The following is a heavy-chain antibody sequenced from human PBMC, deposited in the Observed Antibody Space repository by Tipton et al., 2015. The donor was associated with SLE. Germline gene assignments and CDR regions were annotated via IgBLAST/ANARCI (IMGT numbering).Heavy chain of an antibody. CDR3: ARAEQWLAWGFDL. CDR2: INSDGSST. V-gene: IGHV3-74*01. CDR1: GFTFSSYW. D-gene: IGHD6-19*01. Sequence: SLRLSGAASGFTFSSYWMHWVRQAPGKGLVWVSRINSDGSSTSYADSVKGRFTISRDNAKNTLYLQMNSLRAEDTAVYYCARAEQWLAWGFDLWGRGTLVTVSS. J-gene: IGHJ2*01.